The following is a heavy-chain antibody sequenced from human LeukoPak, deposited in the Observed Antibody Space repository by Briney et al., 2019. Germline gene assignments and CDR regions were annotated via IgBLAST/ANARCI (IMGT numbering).Heavy chain of an antibody. D-gene: IGHD2-2*01. V-gene: IGHV4-34*01. Sequence: SETLSLTCAVYGGSFSGYYWSWIRQPPGKGLEWIGEINHSGSTNYNPSLKSRVTISVDTSKNQFSLKLSSVTAADTAVYYCARGHPSSVPHYFDYWGQGTLVTVSS. CDR3: ARGHPSSVPHYFDY. J-gene: IGHJ4*02. CDR1: GGSFSGYY. CDR2: INHSGST.